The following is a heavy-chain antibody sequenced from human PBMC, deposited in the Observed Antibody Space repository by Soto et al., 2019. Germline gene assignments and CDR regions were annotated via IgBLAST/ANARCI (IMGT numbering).Heavy chain of an antibody. Sequence: QITLKESGPTLVKPTQTLTLTCTFSGFSLSTSGVGVGWIRQPPGKALEWLALIYWDADKRYSPSLKSRLTIPKDTSKNQVVLTMTNMDPVDTATYYCAHDREDYYDSSGYYYLLSGRYFDLWGRGTLVTVSS. CDR2: IYWDADK. CDR1: GFSLSTSGVG. V-gene: IGHV2-5*02. J-gene: IGHJ2*01. D-gene: IGHD3-22*01. CDR3: AHDREDYYDSSGYYYLLSGRYFDL.